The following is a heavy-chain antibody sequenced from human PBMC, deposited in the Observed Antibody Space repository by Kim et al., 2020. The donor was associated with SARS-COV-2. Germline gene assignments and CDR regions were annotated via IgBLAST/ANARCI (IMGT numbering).Heavy chain of an antibody. J-gene: IGHJ4*02. CDR1: GYTFTGYY. V-gene: IGHV1-2*06. Sequence: ASVKVSCKASGYTFTGYYMHWVRQAPGQGLEWMGRINPNSGGTNYAQKFQGRVTMTRDTSISTAYMELSRLRSDDTAVYYCARVPPQQWLPCDYWGQGTLVTVSS. CDR3: ARVPPQQWLPCDY. D-gene: IGHD6-19*01. CDR2: INPNSGGT.